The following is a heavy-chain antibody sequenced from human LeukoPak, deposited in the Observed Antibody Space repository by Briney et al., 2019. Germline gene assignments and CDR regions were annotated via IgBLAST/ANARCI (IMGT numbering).Heavy chain of an antibody. CDR2: TYHSGST. V-gene: IGHV4-38-2*01. CDR1: GYSISSGYY. J-gene: IGHJ4*02. Sequence: TSETLSLTCAVSGYSISSGYYWGWIRQPPGKGLEWIGSTYHSGSTYYNPSLKSRVTISVDTSKNQFSLKLSSVTAADTAVYYCARKNYYYDSSGHRPLYFDYWGQGTLVTVSS. CDR3: ARKNYYYDSSGHRPLYFDY. D-gene: IGHD3-22*01.